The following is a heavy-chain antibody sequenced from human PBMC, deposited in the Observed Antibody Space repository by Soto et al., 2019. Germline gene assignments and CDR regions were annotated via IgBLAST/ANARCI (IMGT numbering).Heavy chain of an antibody. Sequence: QVQLQESGPGLVKPSQTLSLACTVSGGSIINGGFFWGWIRQSPGKSLEWIAYIFYRGSTYYNPSLKXRXTLXVDTSKTQFSLNLMSVTAADTAVYYCARVHWFGDRAKWFAPWGPGTLVTVSS. V-gene: IGHV4-31*03. J-gene: IGHJ5*02. CDR1: GGSIINGGFF. D-gene: IGHD3-10*01. CDR2: IFYRGST. CDR3: ARVHWFGDRAKWFAP.